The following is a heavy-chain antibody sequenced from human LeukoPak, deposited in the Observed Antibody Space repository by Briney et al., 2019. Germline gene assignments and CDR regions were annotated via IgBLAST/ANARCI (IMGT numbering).Heavy chain of an antibody. Sequence: PSETLSLTCTVSGGSISSYYWSWIRQPPGKGLEWIGYIYYSGSTNYNPSLKSRVTISVDTSKNQFSLKLSSVTAADTAVYYCARHYYYYGSGSYKNNWFDPWGQGTLVTVSS. CDR2: IYYSGST. V-gene: IGHV4-59*08. CDR3: ARHYYYYGSGSYKNNWFDP. J-gene: IGHJ5*02. CDR1: GGSISSYY. D-gene: IGHD3-10*01.